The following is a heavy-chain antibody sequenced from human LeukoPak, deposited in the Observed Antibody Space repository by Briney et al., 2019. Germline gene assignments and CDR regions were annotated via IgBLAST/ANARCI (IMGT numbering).Heavy chain of an antibody. J-gene: IGHJ4*02. CDR3: AGDEPIVGALDY. Sequence: PGGSLRLSCAASGFTFSSYSMNWVRQAPGKGLEWVSSISSSSSYIYYADSVKGRFTISRDNAKNSLYLQMNSLRAEDTAVYYCAGDEPIVGALDYWGQGTLVTVSS. V-gene: IGHV3-21*01. D-gene: IGHD1-26*01. CDR2: ISSSSSYI. CDR1: GFTFSSYS.